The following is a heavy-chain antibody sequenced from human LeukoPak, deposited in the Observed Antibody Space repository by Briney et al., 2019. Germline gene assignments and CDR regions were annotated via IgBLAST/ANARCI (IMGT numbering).Heavy chain of an antibody. D-gene: IGHD3-22*01. CDR1: GGTFSSYA. V-gene: IGHV1-69*13. CDR3: ARSTAVKYDSSGYYYGMDV. Sequence: SVKVSCKASGGTFSSYAISWVRQAPGQGLEWMGGIIPIFGTANYAQKFQGRVTITADESTSTAYMELSSLRSEDTAVYYCARSTAVKYDSSGYYYGMDVWGQGTTVTVSS. CDR2: IIPIFGTA. J-gene: IGHJ6*02.